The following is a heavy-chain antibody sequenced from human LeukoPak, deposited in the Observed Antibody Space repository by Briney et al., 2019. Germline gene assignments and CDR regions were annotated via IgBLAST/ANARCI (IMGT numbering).Heavy chain of an antibody. CDR2: INSDGSWT. D-gene: IGHD2-2*01. CDR3: VSFYETY. Sequence: GGSLRLSCAASGFTFSSYWMSWVRQAPGKGLVWVSHINSDGSWTSYADSVKGRFTISKDNAKNTVYLQMNNLRAEDTAVYYCVSFYETYWGRGTLVTVSS. V-gene: IGHV3-74*01. CDR1: GFTFSSYW. J-gene: IGHJ4*02.